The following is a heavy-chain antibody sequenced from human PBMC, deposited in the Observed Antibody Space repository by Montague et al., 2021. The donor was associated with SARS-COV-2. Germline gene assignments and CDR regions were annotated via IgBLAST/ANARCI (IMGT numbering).Heavy chain of an antibody. CDR3: ARGASLAGRFDY. V-gene: IGHV4-61*01. D-gene: IGHD6-19*01. J-gene: IGHJ4*02. CDR1: AGSVNSGTYY. Sequence: SETLSLTCSVSAGSVNSGTYYWNWIRQPPGQGLEWIGYDYYNGDIKHNPSLKSRVSLSLDTSMNQFSLQLNSLTAADTAVYYCARGASLAGRFDYWGQGILITVSS. CDR2: DYYNGDI.